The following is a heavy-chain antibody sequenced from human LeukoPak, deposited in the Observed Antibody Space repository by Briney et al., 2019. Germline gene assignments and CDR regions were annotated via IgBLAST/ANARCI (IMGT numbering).Heavy chain of an antibody. J-gene: IGHJ6*02. CDR2: IIPIFGIA. Sequence: SVKVSCKASGGTFSSYAISWVRQAPGQGLEWMGRIIPIFGIANYAQKFQGRVTITADKSTSTAYMELSSLRSEDTAVYYCAGSYCGGDCHRDYYYYGMDVWGQGTTVTVSS. D-gene: IGHD2-21*02. CDR3: AGSYCGGDCHRDYYYYGMDV. CDR1: GGTFSSYA. V-gene: IGHV1-69*04.